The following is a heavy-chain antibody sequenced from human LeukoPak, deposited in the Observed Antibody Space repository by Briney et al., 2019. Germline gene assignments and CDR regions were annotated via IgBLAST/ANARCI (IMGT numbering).Heavy chain of an antibody. Sequence: SETLSLTCADYGGSFSGYYWSWIRQPPGKGLEWIGEINHSGSTNYNPSLKSRVTISVDTSKNQFSLKLSSVTAADTAVYYCARESAERYFDYWGQGTLVTVSS. CDR2: INHSGST. CDR3: ARESAERYFDY. D-gene: IGHD3-9*01. CDR1: GGSFSGYY. V-gene: IGHV4-34*01. J-gene: IGHJ4*02.